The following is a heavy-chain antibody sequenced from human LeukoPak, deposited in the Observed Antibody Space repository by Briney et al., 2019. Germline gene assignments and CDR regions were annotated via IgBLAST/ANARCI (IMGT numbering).Heavy chain of an antibody. CDR2: INPSGGST. V-gene: IGHV1-46*01. CDR3: AASIGTRGY. Sequence: ASVKVSCKASGYTFTSYYMHWVRQAPGQGLEWMGMINPSGGSTNYAQKFQGRVTMTTDTSTSTAYMELRSLRSDDTAVYYCAASIGTRGYWGQGTLVTVSS. D-gene: IGHD1-1*01. J-gene: IGHJ4*02. CDR1: GYTFTSYY.